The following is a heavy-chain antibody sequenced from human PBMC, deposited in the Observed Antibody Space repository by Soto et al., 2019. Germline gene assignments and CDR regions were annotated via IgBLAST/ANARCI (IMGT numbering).Heavy chain of an antibody. V-gene: IGHV3-74*01. Sequence: EVQLVESGGGLVQAGGSLRLSCAASGFTFSNYWMHWVRQAPGKGLVWVSRLNSDGSTTNYADSVKGRFTISRDNAKNTLHLQMNGLRTEDTAVYYCVRGGGTQLWSLFYNWGQGTMVTVSS. CDR2: LNSDGSTT. J-gene: IGHJ3*02. CDR3: VRGGGTQLWSLFYN. D-gene: IGHD5-18*01. CDR1: GFTFSNYW.